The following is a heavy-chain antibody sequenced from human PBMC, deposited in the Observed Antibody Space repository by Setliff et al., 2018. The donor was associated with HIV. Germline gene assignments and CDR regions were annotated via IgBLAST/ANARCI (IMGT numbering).Heavy chain of an antibody. CDR2: IDSSRTT. Sequence: PSETLSLTCPISGGSFGVYRWSWIRQSAGRGLEWIGRIDSSRTTDYKPSLKGRVAISVDTSRNQFSLRVTSVTAADTAVYFCARDRHSSGLGSYGPWGPGILVTVSS. CDR3: ARDRHSSGLGSYGP. CDR1: GGSFGVYR. D-gene: IGHD3-10*01. J-gene: IGHJ5*02. V-gene: IGHV4-4*07.